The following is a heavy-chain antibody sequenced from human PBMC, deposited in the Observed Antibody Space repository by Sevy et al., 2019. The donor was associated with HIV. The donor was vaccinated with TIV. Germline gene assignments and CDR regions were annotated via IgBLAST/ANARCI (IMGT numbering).Heavy chain of an antibody. Sequence: GGSLRLSCAASGFTFSSYGMHWVRQAPGKGLEWVAFIRYDGSNKYYADSVKGRFTISRDNSKNTLYLKMNSLRAEDTAVYYCAKKWGYSSGWYYFDYWGQGTLVTVSS. CDR3: AKKWGYSSGWYYFDY. CDR1: GFTFSSYG. CDR2: IRYDGSNK. V-gene: IGHV3-30*02. D-gene: IGHD6-19*01. J-gene: IGHJ4*02.